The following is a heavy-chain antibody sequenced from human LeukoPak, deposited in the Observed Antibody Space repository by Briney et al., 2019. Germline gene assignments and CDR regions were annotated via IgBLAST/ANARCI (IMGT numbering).Heavy chain of an antibody. V-gene: IGHV4-38-2*02. D-gene: IGHD3-10*01. CDR1: GYSISSGYY. Sequence: SETLSLTCTVSGYSISSGYYWGWIRQPPGKGLEWIGTIYQSGSTYYNPSLKSRVTISIDTSKNQFSLKLSSVTAADTAVYYCARTYYYGSGSYYDSRDGFDIWGQGTMVTVSS. CDR2: IYQSGST. J-gene: IGHJ3*02. CDR3: ARTYYYGSGSYYDSRDGFDI.